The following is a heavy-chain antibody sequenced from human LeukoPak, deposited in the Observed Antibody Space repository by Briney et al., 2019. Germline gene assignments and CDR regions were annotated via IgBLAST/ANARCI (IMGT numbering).Heavy chain of an antibody. Sequence: SETLSLTCTVSGGSISSDSYYWSWIRQPAGKGLEWIGRIYTGGTTSYNPSLKSRVTISVDTSKNQFSLKLNSVTAADTAIYYCARVQRWSNWFDPWGQGTLVTVSS. D-gene: IGHD2-15*01. CDR2: IYTGGTT. V-gene: IGHV4-61*02. CDR3: ARVQRWSNWFDP. J-gene: IGHJ5*02. CDR1: GGSISSDSYY.